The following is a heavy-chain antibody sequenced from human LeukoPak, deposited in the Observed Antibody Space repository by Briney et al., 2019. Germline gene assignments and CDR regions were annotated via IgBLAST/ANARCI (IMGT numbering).Heavy chain of an antibody. CDR1: GFTFSSCA. V-gene: IGHV3-23*01. D-gene: IGHD3-16*02. CDR3: TRAHYDYVWGSYRYRSFDY. Sequence: GGSLRLSCAASGFTFSSCAMSWVRQAPEKGLEWVSSISPSGDSTYYADSVKGRFTISRDNSKNTLYLQMNSLKTEDTAVYYCTRAHYDYVWGSYRYRSFDYWGQGTLVTVSS. J-gene: IGHJ4*02. CDR2: ISPSGDST.